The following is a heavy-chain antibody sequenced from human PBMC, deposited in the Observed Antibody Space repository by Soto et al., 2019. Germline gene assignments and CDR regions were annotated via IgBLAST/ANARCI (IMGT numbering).Heavy chain of an antibody. J-gene: IGHJ5*02. D-gene: IGHD3-16*01. Sequence: ETLSLTCNVSGGSISNYYWTWVRQSPEKGLEWIGYMYYNGNINYNPSLKSRVTISIDTSKNQFSLALKSVTAADTAVYYCASGGNWFDPWGQGVLVTVSS. CDR3: ASGGNWFDP. V-gene: IGHV4-59*01. CDR1: GGSISNYY. CDR2: MYYNGNI.